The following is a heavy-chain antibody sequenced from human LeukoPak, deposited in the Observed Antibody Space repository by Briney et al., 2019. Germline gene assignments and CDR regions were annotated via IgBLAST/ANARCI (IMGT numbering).Heavy chain of an antibody. D-gene: IGHD3-22*01. CDR2: ISYDGSNK. CDR3: AKEDYDSSGYYYYRFDY. V-gene: IGHV3-30*18. CDR1: GFTFGSYG. J-gene: IGHJ4*02. Sequence: GRSLRLSCAASGFTFGSYGMHWVRQAPGKGLEWVAVISYDGSNKYYADSVKGRFTISRDNSKNTLYLQMNSLRAEDTAVYYCAKEDYDSSGYYYYRFDYWGQGTLVTVSS.